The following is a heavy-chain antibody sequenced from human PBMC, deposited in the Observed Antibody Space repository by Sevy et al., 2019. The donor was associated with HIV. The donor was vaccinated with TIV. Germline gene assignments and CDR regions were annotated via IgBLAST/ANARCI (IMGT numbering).Heavy chain of an antibody. D-gene: IGHD2-15*01. CDR1: GFTFSDYY. CDR3: ARKGDIVVVVAAGTLDY. J-gene: IGHJ4*02. CDR2: ISSSGSTI. V-gene: IGHV3-11*01. Sequence: GGSLRLSCAASGFTFSDYYMSWIRQAPGKGLEWVSYISSSGSTIYYADSVKGRFTISRDNAKNSLYLQMNSLRAEDTAVYYCARKGDIVVVVAAGTLDYWGQGTMVTVSS.